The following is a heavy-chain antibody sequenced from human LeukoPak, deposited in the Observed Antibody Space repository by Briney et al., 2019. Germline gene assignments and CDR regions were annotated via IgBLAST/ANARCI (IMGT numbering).Heavy chain of an antibody. CDR3: AREGTSSSCFDY. Sequence: GGSLRLSCAASGFTFSSYAMHWVRQAPGKGLEWVVVISYDGSNKYYADSVKGRFTISRDNSKNTLYLQMNSLRAEDTAVYYCAREGTSSSCFDYWGQGTLVTVSS. D-gene: IGHD6-13*01. CDR2: ISYDGSNK. V-gene: IGHV3-30-3*01. J-gene: IGHJ4*02. CDR1: GFTFSSYA.